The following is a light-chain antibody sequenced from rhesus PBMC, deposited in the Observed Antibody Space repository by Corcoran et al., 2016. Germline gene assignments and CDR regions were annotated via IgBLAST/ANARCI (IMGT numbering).Light chain of an antibody. CDR3: RQGYITPLT. J-gene: IGKJ4*01. CDR1: QDIDNA. V-gene: IGKV1-33*02. Sequence: DIQMSQSPSSLSASVGDKVTITCRASQDIDNALAWYQQKPGKAPKLLNYGASNLEDGVPSRFSGMKSGTDFTLTIRDLQSQDFATYFCRQGYITPLTFSGGTKVDLK. CDR2: GAS.